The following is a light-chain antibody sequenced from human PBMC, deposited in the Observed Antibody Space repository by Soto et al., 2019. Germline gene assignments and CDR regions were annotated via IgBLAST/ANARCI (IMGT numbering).Light chain of an antibody. CDR3: QLYGSPWT. CDR2: GSS. V-gene: IGKV3-20*01. Sequence: EIVLTQSPGTLSLSPGERATLSCRASQSVTSNYLAWHQQKPGQAPRLLIFGSSSRASGIPDRFSASGSGTDFTLTISRLEPEDFAVYYCQLYGSPWTFGQGTKVEIK. J-gene: IGKJ1*01. CDR1: QSVTSNY.